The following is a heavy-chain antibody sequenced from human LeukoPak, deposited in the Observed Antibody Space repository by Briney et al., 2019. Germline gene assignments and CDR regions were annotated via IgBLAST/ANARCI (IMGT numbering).Heavy chain of an antibody. CDR1: GLTFSSYE. Sequence: PGGSLRLSCAASGLTFSSYEMNWVRQAPGKGLEWVSSISSSSSYIYYADSVKGRFTISRDNAKNSLYLQMNSLRAEDTAVYYCASFPPYMVRTDAFDIWGQGTMVTVSS. CDR3: ASFPPYMVRTDAFDI. CDR2: ISSSSSYI. D-gene: IGHD3-10*01. V-gene: IGHV3-21*01. J-gene: IGHJ3*02.